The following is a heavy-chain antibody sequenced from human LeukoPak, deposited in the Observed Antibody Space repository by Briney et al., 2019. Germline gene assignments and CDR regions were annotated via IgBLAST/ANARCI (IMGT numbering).Heavy chain of an antibody. D-gene: IGHD6-19*01. J-gene: IGHJ4*02. CDR3: VTDGGSSGYFYPLDH. CDR2: ISWNSASI. V-gene: IGHV3-9*01. CDR1: GFTFDDYA. Sequence: PGRSLRLSCEASGFTFDDYAMHWVRQVPGKGLEWVAGISWNSASIAYGDSVKGRFNISRDNAKNSLYLQMSSLRAEDTALYYCVTDGGSSGYFYPLDHWGQGTPVTVSS.